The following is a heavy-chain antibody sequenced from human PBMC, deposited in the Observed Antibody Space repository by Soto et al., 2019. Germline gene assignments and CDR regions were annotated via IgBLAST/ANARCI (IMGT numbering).Heavy chain of an antibody. V-gene: IGHV3-33*01. J-gene: IGHJ4*02. CDR2: IWYDGSNK. D-gene: IGHD5-18*01. Sequence: QVQLVESGGGVVQPGRSLRLSCAASGFTFSSYGMHWVRQAPGKGLEWVAVIWYDGSNKYYADSVKGRFTISRDNSKNTLYLQMNSLRAEDKAVYYCARARHVDTAMAPFDYWGQGTLVTVSS. CDR3: ARARHVDTAMAPFDY. CDR1: GFTFSSYG.